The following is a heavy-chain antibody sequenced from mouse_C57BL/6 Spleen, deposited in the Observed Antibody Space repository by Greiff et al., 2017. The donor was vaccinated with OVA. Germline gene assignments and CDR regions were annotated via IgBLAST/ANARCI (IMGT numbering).Heavy chain of an antibody. V-gene: IGHV5-17*01. CDR1: GFTFSDYG. J-gene: IGHJ2*01. D-gene: IGHD1-1*01. CDR3: ARAITTVPFDY. CDR2: ISSGSSTI. Sequence: EVMLVESGGGLVKPGGSLKLSCAASGFTFSDYGMHWVRQAPEKGLEWVAYISSGSSTIYYADTVKGRFTISRDNAKNTLFLQMTSLGSEDKAMYYWARAITTVPFDYWGQGTTLTVSS.